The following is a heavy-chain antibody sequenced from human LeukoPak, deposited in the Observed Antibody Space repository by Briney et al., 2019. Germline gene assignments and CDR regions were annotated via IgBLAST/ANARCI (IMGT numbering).Heavy chain of an antibody. J-gene: IGHJ6*04. V-gene: IGHV1-3*01. D-gene: IGHD3-10*01. CDR2: INAGNGNT. CDR3: ARATRVSYSMDV. Sequence: ASVKVSCKASGYTCTSYAMHWVRQAPGQRLEWMGWINAGNGNTKYSQKFQGRVTITRVTSASTAYMELSSLRSEDTAVYYSARATRVSYSMDVWGKGTTVTVSS. CDR1: GYTCTSYA.